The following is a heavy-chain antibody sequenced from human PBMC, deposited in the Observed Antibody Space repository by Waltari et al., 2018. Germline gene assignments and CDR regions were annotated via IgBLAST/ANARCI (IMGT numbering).Heavy chain of an antibody. Sequence: EVQLVESGGGLVKPGGSLRLACAASGFTFSSYSMNWVRQAPGKGLEWVSSISSSSSYIYYADSVKGRFTISRDNAKNSLYLQMNSLRAEDTAVYYCARARALEPPDYWGQGTLVTVSS. CDR3: ARARALEPPDY. CDR2: ISSSSSYI. J-gene: IGHJ4*02. V-gene: IGHV3-21*01. CDR1: GFTFSSYS.